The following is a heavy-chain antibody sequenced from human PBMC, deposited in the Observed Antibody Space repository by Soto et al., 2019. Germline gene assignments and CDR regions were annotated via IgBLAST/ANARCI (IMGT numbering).Heavy chain of an antibody. D-gene: IGHD3-10*01. CDR3: ARVTYGSGREGVFYGMDV. CDR1: GSTFSSYA. J-gene: IGHJ6*02. V-gene: IGHV1-69*01. Sequence: QVQLVQSGAEVKKPGSSVKVSCKASGSTFSSYAISWVRQAPGQGLEWMGGIIPIFGTANYAQKFQGRVTITADESTSTAYMELSSLRSEDTAVYYCARVTYGSGREGVFYGMDVWGQGTTVTVSS. CDR2: IIPIFGTA.